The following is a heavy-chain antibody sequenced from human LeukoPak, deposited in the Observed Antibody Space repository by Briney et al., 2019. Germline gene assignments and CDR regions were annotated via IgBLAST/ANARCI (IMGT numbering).Heavy chain of an antibody. CDR3: ARHLWGRDTFGGVMEAFDI. CDR2: IYYSGGT. D-gene: IGHD3-16*01. V-gene: IGHV4-39*01. CDR1: GGSISSSSYY. Sequence: SETLSLTCTVSGGSISSSSYYWGWIRQPPGKGLEWIGSIYYSGGTYYNPSLKSRVTISVDTSKNQFSLKLSSVTAADTAVYYCARHLWGRDTFGGVMEAFDIWGQGTMVTVSS. J-gene: IGHJ3*02.